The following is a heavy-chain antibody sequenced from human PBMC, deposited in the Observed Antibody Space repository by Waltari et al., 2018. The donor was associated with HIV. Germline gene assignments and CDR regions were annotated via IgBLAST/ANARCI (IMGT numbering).Heavy chain of an antibody. CDR3: AKTGYGDYGRDD. CDR1: GFTFSTSG. D-gene: IGHD4-17*01. CDR2: ISYDGSNK. V-gene: IGHV3-30*18. J-gene: IGHJ4*02. Sequence: QVQLVESGGGVVQPGRSLRLSCAALGFTFSTSGMHWVRQAPGKGLEWVAVISYDGSNKFYTDSVKGRFTISRDNSKNTLYLQMNSLRAEDTAVYYCAKTGYGDYGRDDWGQGTLVTVSS.